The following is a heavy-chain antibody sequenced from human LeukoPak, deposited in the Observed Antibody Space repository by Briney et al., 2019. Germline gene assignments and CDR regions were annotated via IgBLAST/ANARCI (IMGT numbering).Heavy chain of an antibody. V-gene: IGHV1-8*01. CDR3: ARDIDSGTTPNFDY. CDR2: MNPNSGNT. J-gene: IGHJ4*02. D-gene: IGHD4-11*01. Sequence: GASVKVSCKASGYTFTSYDINWVRQATGQGLEWMGWMNPNSGNTGYAQKFQGRVTMTRNTSISTAYMELSSLRSEDTAVYYCARDIDSGTTPNFDYWGQGTLVTVSS. CDR1: GYTFTSYD.